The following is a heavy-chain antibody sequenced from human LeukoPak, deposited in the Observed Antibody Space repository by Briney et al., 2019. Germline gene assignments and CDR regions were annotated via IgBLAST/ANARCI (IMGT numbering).Heavy chain of an antibody. CDR3: ASIGYTDY. CDR2: ISSSSSTI. Sequence: PGGSLRLSCAASGFTVSSNYMSWVRQAPGKGLEWVSYISSSSSTIYYADSVKGRFTISRDNAKNSLYLQMNSLGAEDTAVYYCASIGYTDYWGQGTLVTVSS. D-gene: IGHD5-24*01. J-gene: IGHJ4*02. V-gene: IGHV3-48*01. CDR1: GFTVSSNY.